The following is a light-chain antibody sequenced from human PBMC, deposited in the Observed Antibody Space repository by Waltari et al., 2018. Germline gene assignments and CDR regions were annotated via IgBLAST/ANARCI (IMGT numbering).Light chain of an antibody. V-gene: IGKV1-39*01. CDR1: QSISNY. CDR2: SAS. Sequence: DIQMTQSPPALSASVGDRVSITCRSSQSISNYVNWYQQRPGKAPELLIYSASSLQPRVPSRFSGSGVGTHFTLTISSLQPEDFATYFCQQSHSSPWTFGLGTKVEIK. CDR3: QQSHSSPWT. J-gene: IGKJ1*01.